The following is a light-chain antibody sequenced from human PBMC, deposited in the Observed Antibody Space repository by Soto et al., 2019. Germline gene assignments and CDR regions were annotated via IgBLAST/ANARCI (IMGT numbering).Light chain of an antibody. CDR2: DAS. J-gene: IGKJ4*01. Sequence: DIQMTQSPSSLSASVGDRVTITCQASQDISNYLNWYQQKPGKAPKLLIYDASSLETGVPSRFSGSGSGTDFTLTISNLQPEDIATYYCQQYDNLLPLTFGGGTKVEIK. CDR1: QDISNY. V-gene: IGKV1-33*01. CDR3: QQYDNLLPLT.